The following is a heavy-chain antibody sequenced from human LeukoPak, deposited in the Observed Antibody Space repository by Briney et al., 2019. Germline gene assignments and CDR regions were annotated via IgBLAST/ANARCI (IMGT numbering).Heavy chain of an antibody. CDR2: IYYSGST. V-gene: IGHV4-59*01. J-gene: IGHJ6*02. CDR1: GGSINSYY. CDR3: ARSYDSRGYFYYGMDV. D-gene: IGHD3-22*01. Sequence: SETLSLTCTVSGGSINSYYGSWIRQPPGKGLEWIAYIYYSGSTGYNPSHKSRATISVDTSKNQFSLKLSSVTAADTAVYYCARSYDSRGYFYYGMDVWGQGTTVTVSS.